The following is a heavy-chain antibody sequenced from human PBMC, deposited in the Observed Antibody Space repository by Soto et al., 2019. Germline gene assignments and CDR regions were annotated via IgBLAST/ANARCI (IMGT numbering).Heavy chain of an antibody. J-gene: IGHJ6*02. CDR2: ISGSGGST. D-gene: IGHD3-16*01. V-gene: IGHV3-23*01. CDR3: AKTVAFGYYDYYYGMDV. CDR1: GFTFSSYA. Sequence: GGSLRLSCAASGFTFSSYAMSWVRQAPGKGLEWVSAISGSGGSTYYADSVKGRFTISRDNSKNTLYLQMNSLRAEDTAVYYCAKTVAFGYYDYYYGMDVWGQGTTVTVSS.